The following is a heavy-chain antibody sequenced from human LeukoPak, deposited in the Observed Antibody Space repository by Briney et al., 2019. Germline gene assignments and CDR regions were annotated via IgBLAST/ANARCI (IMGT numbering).Heavy chain of an antibody. Sequence: SETLSLTCAVYGGSFSGYYWSWIRQPPGKGLEWIGEINHSGSTNYNPSLKSRVTISVDTSKNQFSLKLSSVTAADTAVYYCARDRIAAAANPFDYWGQGTLVTVSS. J-gene: IGHJ4*02. CDR3: ARDRIAAAANPFDY. D-gene: IGHD6-13*01. CDR2: INHSGST. CDR1: GGSFSGYY. V-gene: IGHV4-34*01.